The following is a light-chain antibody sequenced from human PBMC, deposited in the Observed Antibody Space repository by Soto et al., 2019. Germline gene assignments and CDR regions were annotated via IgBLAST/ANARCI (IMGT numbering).Light chain of an antibody. CDR2: AVS. Sequence: QSALTQPSSVSASPGQSISISCTGTSDDIGAYDYVSWYQQHPGKAPKLILYAVSKRPSGVSTRFSGSKSGNTASLTISGVQADDEADYYCSSYRSSDTLEVFGTGTKVT. J-gene: IGLJ1*01. CDR3: SSYRSSDTLEV. V-gene: IGLV2-14*01. CDR1: SDDIGAYDY.